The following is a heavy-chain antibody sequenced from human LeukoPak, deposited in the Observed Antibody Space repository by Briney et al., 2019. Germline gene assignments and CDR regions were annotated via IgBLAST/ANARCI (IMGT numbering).Heavy chain of an antibody. Sequence: PGGPLRLSCAASGFTFSIYTMNWVRQAPGKGLEWVAYISSTSVSIDYADSVKGRFSISRDNAKNSLYLQINSLRAEDTAVYYCASRQLGPRLWDAFDVWGQGTVVTVSS. V-gene: IGHV3-48*04. J-gene: IGHJ3*01. D-gene: IGHD7-27*01. CDR2: ISSTSVSI. CDR1: GFTFSIYT. CDR3: ASRQLGPRLWDAFDV.